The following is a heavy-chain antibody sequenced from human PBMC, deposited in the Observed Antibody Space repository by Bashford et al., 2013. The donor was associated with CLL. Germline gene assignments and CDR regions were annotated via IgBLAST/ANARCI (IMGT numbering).Heavy chain of an antibody. CDR3: ARLPKSWHYDFWSGYWGPYFVL. Sequence: SVKGSPARASGGTFSSYAISWVRQAPGQGLEWMGGIIPIFGTANYAQKFQGRVTITADESTSTAYMELSSLRSEDTAVYYCARLPKSWHYDFWSGYWGPYFVLLGPGEPVGHRLL. J-gene: IGHJ4*02. V-gene: IGHV1-69*13. CDR2: IIPIFGTA. D-gene: IGHD3-3*01. CDR1: GGTFSSYA.